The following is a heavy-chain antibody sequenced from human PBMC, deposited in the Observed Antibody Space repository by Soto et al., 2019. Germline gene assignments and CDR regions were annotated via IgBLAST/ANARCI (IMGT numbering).Heavy chain of an antibody. Sequence: QVQLVQSGAEVKKPGASVKVSCKASGYTFTSYGISWVRQAPGQGLEWMGWISAYNGNTNYAQKLQGRVTMTTDTSXXTAYMELRSLRSDDTAVYYCARVAGNDYYYYGMDVWGQGTTVTVSS. D-gene: IGHD1-1*01. V-gene: IGHV1-18*01. J-gene: IGHJ6*02. CDR3: ARVAGNDYYYYGMDV. CDR1: GYTFTSYG. CDR2: ISAYNGNT.